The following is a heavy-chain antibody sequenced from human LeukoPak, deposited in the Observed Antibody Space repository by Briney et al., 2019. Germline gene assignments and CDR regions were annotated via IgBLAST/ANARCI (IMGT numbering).Heavy chain of an antibody. V-gene: IGHV4-61*01. CDR2: IYYSGST. CDR1: GYSISNGYY. D-gene: IGHD2-21*01. J-gene: IGHJ4*02. Sequence: SETLSLTCTVSGYSISNGYYWSWIRPPPGKGLEWIGYIYYSGSTDYNPSLKSRVTILRDTSKNLFSLSLRSVTAADTAVYYCARDYSGPLDYLGQGTQVTVSS. CDR3: ARDYSGPLDY.